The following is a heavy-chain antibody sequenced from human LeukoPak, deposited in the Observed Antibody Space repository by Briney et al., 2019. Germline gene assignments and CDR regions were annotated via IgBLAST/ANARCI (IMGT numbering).Heavy chain of an antibody. CDR3: ARLSMGSRWYVDY. D-gene: IGHD6-13*01. V-gene: IGHV1-18*01. J-gene: IGHJ4*02. CDR2: ISVYSGGT. CDR1: GYTFTNYG. Sequence: ASVKVSCKTSGYTFTNYGISWVRQAPGQGLEWMGCISVYSGGTNYAQKLRGRVTMTTDTSTSTAYMELRSLTSDDTAVYYCARLSMGSRWYVDYWGQGTLVTVSS.